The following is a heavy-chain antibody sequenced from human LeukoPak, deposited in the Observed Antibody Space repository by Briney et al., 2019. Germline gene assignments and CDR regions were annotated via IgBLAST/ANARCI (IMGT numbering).Heavy chain of an antibody. CDR2: IHPSGST. J-gene: IGHJ5*02. V-gene: IGHV4-39*07. Sequence: SETLSLTCTVSGGSISSSVYYWAWIRQPPGKGLEWIGSIHPSGSTNYNPSLKSRVTLSVDTSKNEFSLKLSSVTAADTAVYYCATGLVAAPGWFDPWGQGTLVTVSS. D-gene: IGHD2-21*01. CDR1: GGSISSSVYY. CDR3: ATGLVAAPGWFDP.